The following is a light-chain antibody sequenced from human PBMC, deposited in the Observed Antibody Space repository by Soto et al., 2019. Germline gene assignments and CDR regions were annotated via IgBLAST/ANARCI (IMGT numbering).Light chain of an antibody. CDR1: SSDVGTYNL. CDR3: CSYAGSTTFKV. CDR2: EGS. J-gene: IGLJ2*01. Sequence: QSVLTQPASVSGSPGQSITISCTGTSSDVGTYNLVSWYQEHPGKAPKLIIYEGSKRPSGVSNRFSGSKSGNTASLTISGLQAEDEADYYCCSYAGSTTFKVFGGGTKLTVL. V-gene: IGLV2-23*03.